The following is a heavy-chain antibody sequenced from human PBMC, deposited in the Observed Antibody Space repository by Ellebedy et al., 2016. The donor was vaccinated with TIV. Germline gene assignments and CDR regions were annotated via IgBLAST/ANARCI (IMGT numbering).Heavy chain of an antibody. CDR1: DDSISSYY. Sequence: SETLSLTCSVSDDSISSYYWSWILQPPGKGLEWIGYIYDTGTTDYKPSLKSRVSISTDTSKNNFSMKLRSVTAADTAVYYCARHIVVPTPGFEYWGQGILVSVSS. CDR2: IYDTGTT. V-gene: IGHV4-59*08. CDR3: ARHIVVPTPGFEY. D-gene: IGHD1-26*01. J-gene: IGHJ4*02.